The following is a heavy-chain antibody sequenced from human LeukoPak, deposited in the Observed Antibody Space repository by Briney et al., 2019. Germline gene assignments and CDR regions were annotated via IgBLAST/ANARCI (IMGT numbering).Heavy chain of an antibody. Sequence: GGSLRLSCAASGFTFSSYGMHWVRQAPGKGLEWVAFIRYDGSNKYYADSVKGRFTISRDNSKNTLYLQMNSLRAEDTAVYYCARGYSSSWSLYNWFDPWGQGTLVTVSS. J-gene: IGHJ5*02. CDR3: ARGYSSSWSLYNWFDP. D-gene: IGHD6-13*01. V-gene: IGHV3-30*02. CDR1: GFTFSSYG. CDR2: IRYDGSNK.